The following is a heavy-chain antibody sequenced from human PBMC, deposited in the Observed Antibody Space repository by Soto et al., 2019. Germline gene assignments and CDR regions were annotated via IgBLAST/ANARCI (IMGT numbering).Heavy chain of an antibody. Sequence: QVQLVQSGAEVKKPGASVKVSCKASGYTFTSYGISWVRQAPGQGLEWMGWISAYNGNTNYAQKLQGRVTMTTDTSTSTAYMELRSLRSDDTVVYYCARGSVATPPLDYYGMDVWGQGTTVTVSS. V-gene: IGHV1-18*01. CDR1: GYTFTSYG. D-gene: IGHD5-12*01. J-gene: IGHJ6*02. CDR2: ISAYNGNT. CDR3: ARGSVATPPLDYYGMDV.